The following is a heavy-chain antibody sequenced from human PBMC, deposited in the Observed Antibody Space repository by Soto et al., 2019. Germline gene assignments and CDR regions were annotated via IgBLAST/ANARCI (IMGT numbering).Heavy chain of an antibody. CDR1: GYSFTSYW. V-gene: IGHV5-51*01. CDR2: IYPGDSDT. Sequence: GESLKISCKGSGYSFTSYWIGWVRQMPGKGLEWMGIIYPGDSDTRYSPSFQGQVTISADKSISTAYLQWSSLKASDTAMYYCARGLATIFGVAVYYYGMDVWGQGPTVTVSS. D-gene: IGHD3-3*01. J-gene: IGHJ6*02. CDR3: ARGLATIFGVAVYYYGMDV.